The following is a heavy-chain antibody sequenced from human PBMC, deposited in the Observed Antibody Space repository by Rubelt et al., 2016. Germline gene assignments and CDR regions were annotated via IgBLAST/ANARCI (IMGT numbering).Heavy chain of an antibody. CDR2: SSYSGST. CDR1: GSISSYY. D-gene: IGHD5-18*01. CDR3: ARDLGQDVGYSYGYDY. V-gene: IGHV4-59*01. J-gene: IGHJ4*02. Sequence: GSISSYYWSWIRQPPGKGLEWIGYSSYSGSTNYNPSLKSRVTISVDTSKNQFSLKLSSVTAADTAVYYCARDLGQDVGYSYGYDYWGQGTLVTVSS.